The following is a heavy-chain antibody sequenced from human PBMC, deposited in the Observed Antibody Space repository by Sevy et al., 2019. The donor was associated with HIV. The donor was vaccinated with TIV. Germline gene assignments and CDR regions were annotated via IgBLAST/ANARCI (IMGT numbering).Heavy chain of an antibody. CDR1: GFTFSSCT. CDR2: ISSSSSTI. Sequence: GGSLRLSCAASGFTFSSCTMNWVRQAPGNGLEWVSYISSSSSTIYYADSVKGRFTISRDNAKNSLYLQMNSLRDEDMAVYYCAREGGGSSSFDYWGQGTLVTVSS. V-gene: IGHV3-48*02. D-gene: IGHD6-13*01. J-gene: IGHJ4*02. CDR3: AREGGGSSSFDY.